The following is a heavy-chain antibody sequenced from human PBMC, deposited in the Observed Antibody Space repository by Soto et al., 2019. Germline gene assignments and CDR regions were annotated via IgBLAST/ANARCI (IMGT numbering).Heavy chain of an antibody. Sequence: LSLTCTVSGGSISSGGYYWSWIRQHPGKGLEWIGYIYYSGSTYYNPSLKSRVTISVDTSKNQFSLKLSSVTAADTAVYYCARTYYDFWSGYPKGFDYWGQGTLVTVSS. CDR2: IYYSGST. D-gene: IGHD3-3*01. J-gene: IGHJ4*02. CDR3: ARTYYDFWSGYPKGFDY. V-gene: IGHV4-31*03. CDR1: GGSISSGGYY.